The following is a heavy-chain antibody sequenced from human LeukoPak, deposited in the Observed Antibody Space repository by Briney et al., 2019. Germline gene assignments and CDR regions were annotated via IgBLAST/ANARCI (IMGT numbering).Heavy chain of an antibody. CDR1: GGSISNNGYF. CDR2: VSGSGGST. V-gene: IGHV3-23*01. Sequence: ETLSLTCTVSGGSISNNGYFWGWIRQAPGKGLEWVSAVSGSGGSTYYADSVKGRFTISRDNSKNTLYLQMNSLRAEDTAVYYCAKDAAADYYYFDYWGQGTLVPVSS. CDR3: AKDAAADYYYFDY. D-gene: IGHD6-13*01. J-gene: IGHJ4*02.